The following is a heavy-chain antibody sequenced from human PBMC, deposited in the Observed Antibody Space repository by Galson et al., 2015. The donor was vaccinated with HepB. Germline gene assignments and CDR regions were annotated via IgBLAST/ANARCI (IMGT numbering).Heavy chain of an antibody. CDR3: TRVVTMVRGVINPFCDY. V-gene: IGHV3-49*03. Sequence: SLRLSCAASGFTFGDYAMSWLRQAPGKGLEWVGFIRSKAYGGTTEYAASVKGRFTISRDDSKSIAYLQMNSLKTEDTAVYYCTRVVTMVRGVINPFCDYWGQGTLVTVSS. J-gene: IGHJ4*02. D-gene: IGHD3-10*01. CDR2: IRSKAYGGTT. CDR1: GFTFGDYA.